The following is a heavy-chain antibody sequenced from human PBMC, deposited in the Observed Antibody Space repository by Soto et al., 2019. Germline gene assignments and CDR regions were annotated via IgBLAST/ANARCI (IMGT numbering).Heavy chain of an antibody. CDR3: ARTAYGSGSYYNGFDY. CDR1: GGSISSSNW. Sequence: QVQLQESGPGLVKPSGTLSLTCAVSGGSISSSNWWRWVRQPPGKGLEWIGEIYHSGSTNYNPSLKSRVTTSVDKSKNQFSLKLSSVTAADTAVYYCARTAYGSGSYYNGFDYWGQGTLVTVSS. D-gene: IGHD3-10*01. CDR2: IYHSGST. J-gene: IGHJ4*02. V-gene: IGHV4-4*02.